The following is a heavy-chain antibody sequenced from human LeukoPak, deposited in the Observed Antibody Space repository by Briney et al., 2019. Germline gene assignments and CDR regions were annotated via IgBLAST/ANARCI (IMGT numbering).Heavy chain of an antibody. Sequence: PSETLSLTCTLSGGSIISYYWSWIRPPARKGLEWIGRIYTSGSTNYNPSLKSRVTMSVDTSKNQFSLKLSSVTAADTAVYYCARVAKSIAVASYYFDYWGKGTLVTVSS. CDR2: IYTSGST. CDR1: GGSIISYY. J-gene: IGHJ4*02. V-gene: IGHV4-4*07. CDR3: ARVAKSIAVASYYFDY. D-gene: IGHD6-19*01.